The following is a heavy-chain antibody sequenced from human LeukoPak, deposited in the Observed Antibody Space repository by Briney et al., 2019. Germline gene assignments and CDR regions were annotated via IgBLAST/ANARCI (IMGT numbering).Heavy chain of an antibody. CDR2: FDPEDGET. CDR3: ATDVPRNYYDSSGYYSGFDY. D-gene: IGHD3-22*01. Sequence: VASVKVSCKVSGYTLTELSMHWVRQAPGKGLEWMGGFDPEDGETIYAQKFQGRVTMTEDTSTDTAYMELSSLRSEDTAVYYCATDVPRNYYDSSGYYSGFDYWGQGTLVTVSS. CDR1: GYTLTELS. J-gene: IGHJ4*02. V-gene: IGHV1-24*01.